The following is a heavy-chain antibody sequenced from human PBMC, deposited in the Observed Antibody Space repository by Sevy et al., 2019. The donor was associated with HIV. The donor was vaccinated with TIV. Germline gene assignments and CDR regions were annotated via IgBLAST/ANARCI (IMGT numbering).Heavy chain of an antibody. V-gene: IGHV3-49*03. CDR1: GFTFDDYA. J-gene: IGHJ4*02. Sequence: GGSLRLSCTTSGFTFDDYAMSWFRQAPGKGLEWVAFITRNSYEAYGGTTHYAASVIGRFIISRDDSKTIAYLQMNSLKSDDTAVYYCARGLATADTPEYYFDSWGQGTLVTVSS. CDR2: ITRNSYEAYGGTT. CDR3: ARGLATADTPEYYFDS. D-gene: IGHD5-12*01.